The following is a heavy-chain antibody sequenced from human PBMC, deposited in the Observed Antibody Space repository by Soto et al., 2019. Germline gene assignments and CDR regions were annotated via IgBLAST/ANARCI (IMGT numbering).Heavy chain of an antibody. CDR1: GFTFSSFH. Sequence: PGGSLRLSCAASGFTFSSFHMNWVRQAPGRGLEWVAYITSSSDTIYYSDSVKGRFTISRDNGKNSLFLQMNSLRDEDTAVYYCARVVVVIPPGYYYARDVWGQGTTVTVSS. J-gene: IGHJ6*02. D-gene: IGHD3-22*01. CDR2: ITSSSDTI. V-gene: IGHV3-48*02. CDR3: ARVVVVIPPGYYYARDV.